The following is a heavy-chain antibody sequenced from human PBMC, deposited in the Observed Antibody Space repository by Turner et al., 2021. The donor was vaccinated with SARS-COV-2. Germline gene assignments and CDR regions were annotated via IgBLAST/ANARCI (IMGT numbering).Heavy chain of an antibody. V-gene: IGHV4-34*01. D-gene: IGHD1-26*01. Sequence: QVHLQQWGAGLLKPSETLSLSCAVSGLAFTIYYWTWIRQSPGKGFEWIGEITRSGRPDYNPSLRSRVTISIDTSKNEFSLILNSVTAADSGVYYCATGTRVVWELLHHWGQGTTVTVSS. CDR3: ATGTRVVWELLHH. CDR2: ITRSGRP. J-gene: IGHJ1*01. CDR1: GLAFTIYY.